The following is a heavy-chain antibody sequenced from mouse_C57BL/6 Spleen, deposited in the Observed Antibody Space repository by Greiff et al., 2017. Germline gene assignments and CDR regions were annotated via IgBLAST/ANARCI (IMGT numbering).Heavy chain of an antibody. CDR1: GYTFTSYW. J-gene: IGHJ4*01. CDR2: IDPSDSYT. CDR3: ARSPGAMDY. V-gene: IGHV1-69*01. Sequence: VQLQQPGAELVMPGASVKLSCKASGYTFTSYWMHWVKQRPGQGLEWIGEIDPSDSYTNYNQKFKGKSTLTVDKSSSTAYMQLSGLTSEDSAVYYGARSPGAMDYWGQGTSVTVSS.